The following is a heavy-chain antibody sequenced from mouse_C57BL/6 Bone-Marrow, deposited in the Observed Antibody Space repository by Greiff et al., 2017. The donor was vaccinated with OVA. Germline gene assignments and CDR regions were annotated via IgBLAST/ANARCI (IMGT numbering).Heavy chain of an antibody. CDR1: GFTFSDYG. D-gene: IGHD2-4*01. CDR2: ISSGSSTI. CDR3: ARNDDDWFAY. J-gene: IGHJ3*01. V-gene: IGHV5-17*01. Sequence: EVMLVESGGGLVKPGGSLKLSCAASGFTFSDYGMHWVRQAPEKGLEWVAYISSGSSTIYYADTVKGRFTISRDNAKNTLFLQMTSLRSEDTAMYYCARNDDDWFAYWGQGTLVTVSA.